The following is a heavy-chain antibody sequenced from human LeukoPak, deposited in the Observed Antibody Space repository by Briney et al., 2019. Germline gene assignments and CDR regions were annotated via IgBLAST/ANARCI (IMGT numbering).Heavy chain of an antibody. D-gene: IGHD3-10*01. CDR1: GFTFSSYW. CDR3: ARGRHPGSSYFDY. V-gene: IGHV3-74*01. Sequence: PGGSLRLSCAASGFTFSSYWMYWVRQAPGKGLVWVSRINSDGSSTSYADSVKGRFTISRDNAKNTLYLQMNSLRTEDTAVYYCARGRHPGSSYFDYWGQGTLVTVSS. J-gene: IGHJ4*02. CDR2: INSDGSST.